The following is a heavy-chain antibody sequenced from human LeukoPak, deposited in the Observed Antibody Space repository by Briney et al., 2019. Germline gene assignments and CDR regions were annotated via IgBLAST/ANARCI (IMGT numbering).Heavy chain of an antibody. CDR3: ARYYRYQLLTCDAFDI. D-gene: IGHD2-2*01. Sequence: SETLSLTCAVSGYSISSGYYWGWIRQPPGKGLEWIGSIYHSGSTYYNPSLKIRITISVATSKNQFSLKLSSVTAADTAVYYCARYYRYQLLTCDAFDIWGQGTMVTVSS. V-gene: IGHV4-38-2*01. CDR1: GYSISSGYY. CDR2: IYHSGST. J-gene: IGHJ3*02.